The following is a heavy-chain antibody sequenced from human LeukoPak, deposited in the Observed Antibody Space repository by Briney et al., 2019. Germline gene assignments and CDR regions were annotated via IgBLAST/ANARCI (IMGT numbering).Heavy chain of an antibody. CDR3: ASTECSDTRCSGAIWFDP. V-gene: IGHV4-30-4*08. D-gene: IGHD2-2*01. CDR1: GGSISRGDYY. J-gene: IGHJ5*02. CDR2: IYYSGSTY. Sequence: SQTLSLTCTVSGGSISRGDYYWSWIRQAPGKGLEWWGCIYYSGSTYYYTQSRKSRITISVDTSKSQFSLKLSSVTAADTAIYYCASTECSDTRCSGAIWFDPWGQGTLVTVSS.